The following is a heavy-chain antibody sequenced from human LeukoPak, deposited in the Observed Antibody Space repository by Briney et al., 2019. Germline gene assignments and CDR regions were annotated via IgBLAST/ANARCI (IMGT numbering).Heavy chain of an antibody. V-gene: IGHV1-2*04. CDR1: GYTFTGYY. J-gene: IGHJ3*02. CDR2: INPNSGGT. Sequence: GASVKVSCKASGYTFTGYYMHWVRQAPGQGLEWMGWINPNSGGTNYAQKFQGWVTMTRDTSISTAYMELSRLRSDDTAVYYCARGALLGGNAFDIWGQGTMVTVSS. D-gene: IGHD2-8*02. CDR3: ARGALLGGNAFDI.